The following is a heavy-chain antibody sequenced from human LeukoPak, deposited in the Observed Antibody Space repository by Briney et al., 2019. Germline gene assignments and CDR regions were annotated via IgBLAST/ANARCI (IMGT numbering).Heavy chain of an antibody. CDR2: ISAYNGNT. D-gene: IGHD6-6*01. J-gene: IGHJ5*02. CDR1: GYTFTSYG. CDR3: ARVPLYSSSSDWFDP. V-gene: IGHV1-18*01. Sequence: ASVKVSCKASGYTFTSYGISWVRQAPGQGLEWMGWISAYNGNTNYAQKLQGRVTMTTDTSTSTAYMELRSLRSDDTAVYYCARVPLYSSSSDWFDPWGQGTLVTVSS.